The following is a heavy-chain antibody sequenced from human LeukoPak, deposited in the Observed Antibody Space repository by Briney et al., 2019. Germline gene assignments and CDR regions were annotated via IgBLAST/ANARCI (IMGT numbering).Heavy chain of an antibody. D-gene: IGHD6-19*01. J-gene: IGHJ4*02. V-gene: IGHV3-21*01. CDR1: GFTFSSYS. CDR3: ARDGGAVAGPGSSDY. Sequence: GGSLRLSCAASGFTFSSYSMNWVRQAPGKGLEWVSSISSSRSYIYYTDSVKGRFTISRDNAKNSLYLQMNSLRAEDTAVYYCARDGGAVAGPGSSDYWGQGTLVTVSS. CDR2: ISSSRSYI.